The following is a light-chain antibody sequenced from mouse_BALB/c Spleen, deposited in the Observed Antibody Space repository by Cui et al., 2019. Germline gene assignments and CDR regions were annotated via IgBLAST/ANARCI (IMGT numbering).Light chain of an antibody. V-gene: IGKV10-94*01. CDR3: QQGQSYPLT. CDR1: QNINVW. Sequence: DIQMNQSPSSLSASLGDTITITCHASQNINVWLSWNQQKPGNIPKLLIYKASNLHTGVPSRFSGSGSGTGFTLTISSLQPEDIATYYCQQGQSYPLTFGGGTKLEIK. J-gene: IGKJ1*01. CDR2: KAS.